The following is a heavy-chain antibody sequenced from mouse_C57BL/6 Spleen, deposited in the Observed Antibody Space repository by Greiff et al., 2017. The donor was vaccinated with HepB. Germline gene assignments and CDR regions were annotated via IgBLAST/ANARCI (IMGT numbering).Heavy chain of an antibody. CDR1: GYTFTDYY. CDR2: INPYNGGT. V-gene: IGHV1-19*01. D-gene: IGHD2-4*01. CDR3: ASPIYYDYDDAMDY. Sequence: EVQLQQSGPVLVKPGASVKMSCKASGYTFTDYYMNWVKQSHGKSLEWIGVINPYNGGTSYNQKFKGKATLTVDKSSSTAYMELNSLTSEDSAVYYCASPIYYDYDDAMDYWGQGTSVTVSS. J-gene: IGHJ4*01.